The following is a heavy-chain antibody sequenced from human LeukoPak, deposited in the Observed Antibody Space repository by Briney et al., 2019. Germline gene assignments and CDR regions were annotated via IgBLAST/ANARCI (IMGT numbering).Heavy chain of an antibody. CDR3: AREVLMDYYYYGMDV. Sequence: SVKVSCKASGGTFSSYAISWVRQAPGQGLEWMGGIIPIFGTANYAQKFQGRVTITADESTSTAYMELSGLRSEDTAVYYCAREVLMDYYYYGMDVGGQGTTVTVSS. CDR2: IIPIFGTA. CDR1: GGTFSSYA. V-gene: IGHV1-69*13. J-gene: IGHJ6*02. D-gene: IGHD2-8*01.